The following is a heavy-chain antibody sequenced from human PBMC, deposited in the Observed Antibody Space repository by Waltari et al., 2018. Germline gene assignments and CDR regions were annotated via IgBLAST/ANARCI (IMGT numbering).Heavy chain of an antibody. V-gene: IGHV3-74*01. CDR3: VRGYGGDVY. CDR1: GFTFTSHW. J-gene: IGHJ4*02. Sequence: EVQLVESGGGLVQQGGSLRLSCAASGFTFTSHWMHWVRQGPGKGLEWVSRLNYDGSSTYYADFVKGRFTISRDNAKNTLYLQMNSLRAEDTGVYYCVRGYGGDVYWGQGTLVTVSS. CDR2: LNYDGSST. D-gene: IGHD2-21*02.